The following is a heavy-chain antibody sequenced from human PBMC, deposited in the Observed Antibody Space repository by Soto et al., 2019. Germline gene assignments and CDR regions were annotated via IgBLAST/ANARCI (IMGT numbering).Heavy chain of an antibody. J-gene: IGHJ6*02. D-gene: IGHD1-26*01. CDR2: ISTYNGDT. V-gene: IGHV1-18*01. Sequence: QVQLVQSGPEVRKPGGSVKVSCEASGYTFTTSGISWVRQVPGQGLEWMGWISTYNGDTNSAQNFQGRVLMTADTSTGTAYMELMSLKSDDTAVYYCARQGSWPYSYYGLDVWGQGTTVTVSS. CDR1: GYTFTTSG. CDR3: ARQGSWPYSYYGLDV.